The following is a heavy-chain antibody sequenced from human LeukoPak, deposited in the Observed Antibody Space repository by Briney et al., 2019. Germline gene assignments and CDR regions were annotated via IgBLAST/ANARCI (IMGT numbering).Heavy chain of an antibody. CDR2: ISSGGSAI. V-gene: IGHV3-48*02. CDR1: GVTFSSYS. D-gene: IGHD3-16*01. Sequence: GGSLRLSCAASGVTFSSYSMNWVRQAPGKGLEWVAYISSGGSAIYYADSVKGRFTISRDNAKNSLYLQMNSLRDEDTVVYYCARDYVNAFDIWGQGTMVTVPS. J-gene: IGHJ3*02. CDR3: ARDYVNAFDI.